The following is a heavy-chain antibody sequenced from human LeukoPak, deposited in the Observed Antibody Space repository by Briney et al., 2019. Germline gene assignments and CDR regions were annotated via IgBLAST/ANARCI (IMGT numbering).Heavy chain of an antibody. Sequence: PGGSLRLSCAASGFTFSSYAMSWVRQAPGKGLEWVAVISYDGSNKYYADSVKGRFTISRDNSKSTVYLEINSLRSEDTAIYYCARGFNDFWSGSQLEYWGQGTLVTVSS. V-gene: IGHV3-30*03. D-gene: IGHD3-3*01. J-gene: IGHJ4*02. CDR2: ISYDGSNK. CDR3: ARGFNDFWSGSQLEY. CDR1: GFTFSSYA.